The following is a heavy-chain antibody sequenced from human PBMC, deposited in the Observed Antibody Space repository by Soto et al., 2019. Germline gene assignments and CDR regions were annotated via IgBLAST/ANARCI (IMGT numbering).Heavy chain of an antibody. Sequence: QVQLVQSGAEVKKPGASVKVSCKASGYTFTSYDINWVRQATGQGLEWMGWMNPNSGNTGYAQKFQGRVTMTRNTSISTAYMELSSVGSEDTAVYYCARERGSGSYYTPWFDPWGQGTLVTVSS. J-gene: IGHJ5*02. CDR2: MNPNSGNT. CDR3: ARERGSGSYYTPWFDP. CDR1: GYTFTSYD. V-gene: IGHV1-8*01. D-gene: IGHD3-10*01.